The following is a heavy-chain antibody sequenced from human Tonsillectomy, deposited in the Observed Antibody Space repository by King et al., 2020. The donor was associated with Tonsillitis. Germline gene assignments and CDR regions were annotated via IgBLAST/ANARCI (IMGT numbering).Heavy chain of an antibody. CDR3: ARDTTGGGMDV. J-gene: IGHJ6*02. Sequence: VQLVESGGGLVQPGGSLRLSCAASGVTVSSNHMSWVRQAPGKGLEWVSVIYVGGSTYNAGAVKGRFTITRDNSKNTVYLQMNSLRADDTAVYYCARDTTGGGMDVWGQGTTVTVSS. CDR1: GVTVSSNH. V-gene: IGHV3-66*01. CDR2: IYVGGST. D-gene: IGHD7-27*01.